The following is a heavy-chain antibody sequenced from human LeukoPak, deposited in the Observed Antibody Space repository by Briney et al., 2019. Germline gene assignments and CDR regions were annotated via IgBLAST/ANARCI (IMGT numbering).Heavy chain of an antibody. D-gene: IGHD1-1*01. J-gene: IGHJ4*02. V-gene: IGHV4-59*08. Sequence: PSETLSLTCTVSGGSINNYYWSWIRQPPGKGLEWIADIYYSGGTKYNPSLKSRVTISVDTSKNQFSLKVSSVTAADTAVYYCARRVATTGRYYFDYWGQGALVTVSS. CDR3: ARRVATTGRYYFDY. CDR2: IYYSGGT. CDR1: GGSINNYY.